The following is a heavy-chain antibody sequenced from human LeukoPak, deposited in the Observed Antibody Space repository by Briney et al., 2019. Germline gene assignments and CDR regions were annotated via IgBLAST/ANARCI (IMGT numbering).Heavy chain of an antibody. CDR3: AGGYDSIDY. CDR1: GYTFTGYY. J-gene: IGHJ4*02. Sequence: ASVKVSCKASGYTFTGYYMHWVRQAPGQGLEWMGWINPNSGGTNYAQKLQGRVTMTRDTSINAAYMELSRLRSDDTAVYYCAGGYDSIDYWGQGTLVTVSS. V-gene: IGHV1-2*02. D-gene: IGHD3-3*01. CDR2: INPNSGGT.